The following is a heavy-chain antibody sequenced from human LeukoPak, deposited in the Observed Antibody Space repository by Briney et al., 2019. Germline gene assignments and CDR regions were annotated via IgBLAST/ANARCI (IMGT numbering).Heavy chain of an antibody. CDR1: GYTFTNYG. CDR2: ISAYNGNT. J-gene: IGHJ4*02. D-gene: IGHD2-2*02. CDR3: ARTLYATGTYYFDY. Sequence: ASVRVSCKGSGYTFTNYGISWVRQAPGQGGEWMGWISAYNGNTNYAQKFQRRVTMTTDTSTSTAYMELRSLRSDDTAVHYCARTLYATGTYYFDYWGQGTLVTVSS. V-gene: IGHV1-18*01.